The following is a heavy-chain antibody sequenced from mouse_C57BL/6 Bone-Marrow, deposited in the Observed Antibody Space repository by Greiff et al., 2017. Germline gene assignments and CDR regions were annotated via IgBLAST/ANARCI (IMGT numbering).Heavy chain of an antibody. CDR1: GYTFTSYW. D-gene: IGHD1-1*01. V-gene: IGHV1-69*01. Sequence: VQLQQPGAELVMPGASVKLSCKASGYTFTSYWMHWVKQRPGQGLEWIGEIDPSDSYTNYNQKFKGKSTLTVDKSSSTAYMQLSSLTSEDSAVYYCARMITTVVATNFDDWGQGTTLTVSS. J-gene: IGHJ2*01. CDR3: ARMITTVVATNFDD. CDR2: IDPSDSYT.